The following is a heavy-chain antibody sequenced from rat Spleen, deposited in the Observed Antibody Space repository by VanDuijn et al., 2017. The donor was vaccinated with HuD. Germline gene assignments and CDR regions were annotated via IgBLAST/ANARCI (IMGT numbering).Heavy chain of an antibody. J-gene: IGHJ3*01. CDR2: ITSSGTGA. CDR1: GFTFYNYW. D-gene: IGHD4-6*01. Sequence: EVQLVESGGGLVQPGRSLKLSCLASGFTFYNYWMTWIRQAPGKGLVWVASITSSGTGAYYVDAVKGRFTISRDNAKSTLYLQMDSLRSEDTATYYYTTDWGFAYWGQGTLVTVSS. V-gene: IGHV5-31*01. CDR3: TTDWGFAY.